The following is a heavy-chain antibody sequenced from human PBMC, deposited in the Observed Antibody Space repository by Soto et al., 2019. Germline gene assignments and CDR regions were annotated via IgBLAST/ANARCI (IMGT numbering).Heavy chain of an antibody. CDR1: GDSISSGCSS. J-gene: IGHJ3*01. CDR3: ARAPPYYFGASGYPTGPHSAFDR. Sequence: QLQLQESGSGLVKPSQTLSLTCGVSGDSISSGCSSWNWIRQPPGKGLEGNGYIYDSGNSYYNPSRRRRVSTSLDSTKTQFSLKLTAVTAAGTPLYFCARAPPYYFGASGYPTGPHSAFDRWGQGTVVTVSS. V-gene: IGHV4-30-2*01. D-gene: IGHD3-10*01. CDR2: IYDSGNS.